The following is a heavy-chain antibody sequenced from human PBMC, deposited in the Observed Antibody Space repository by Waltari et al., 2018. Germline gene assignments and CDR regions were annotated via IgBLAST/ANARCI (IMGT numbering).Heavy chain of an antibody. J-gene: IGHJ4*02. CDR3: ARGPHSSSWNN. D-gene: IGHD6-13*01. CDR2: INPNSGGT. V-gene: IGHV1-2*06. CDR1: GGTFSSYA. Sequence: QVQLVQSGAEVKKPGSSVKVSCKASGGTFSSYAISWVRQAPGQGLEWMGRINPNSGGTNYAQKFQGRVTMTRDTSISTAYMELSRLRSDDTAVYYCARGPHSSSWNNWGQGTLVTVSS.